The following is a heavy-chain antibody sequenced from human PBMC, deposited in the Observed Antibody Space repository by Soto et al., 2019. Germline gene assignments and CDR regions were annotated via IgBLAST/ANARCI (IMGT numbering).Heavy chain of an antibody. CDR2: IGSSGTTI. Sequence: EVQLVESGGGLVQPGGSPRLSCAASGFTFSSYEMNWVRQAPGKGLEWISYIGSSGTTIYYADSLKGRFTVSRDNSKNSLYLQMNSLRAEDTAVYYCARESGGIVGYWGQGTLVTVSS. CDR3: ARESGGIVGY. CDR1: GFTFSSYE. V-gene: IGHV3-48*03. J-gene: IGHJ4*02. D-gene: IGHD1-26*01.